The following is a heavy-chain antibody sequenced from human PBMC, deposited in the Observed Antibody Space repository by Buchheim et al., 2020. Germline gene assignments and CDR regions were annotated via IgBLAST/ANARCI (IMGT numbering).Heavy chain of an antibody. CDR2: IYHSGTT. CDR1: GGSISSSNW. Sequence: QVQLQESGPGLVKPSGTLSLTCAVSGGSISSSNWWSWVRQPPGKGLEWIGEIYHSGTTNCNPSLKSRVTISADKSQKQVSLKLTSVAAADTAVYYCANRIATRAEWFDPWGQGTL. CDR3: ANRIATRAEWFDP. J-gene: IGHJ5*02. V-gene: IGHV4-4*02. D-gene: IGHD6-6*01.